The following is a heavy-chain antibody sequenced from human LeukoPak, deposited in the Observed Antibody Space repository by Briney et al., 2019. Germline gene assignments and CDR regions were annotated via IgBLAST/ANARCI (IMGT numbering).Heavy chain of an antibody. CDR3: AKELSGGWPFDY. J-gene: IGHJ4*02. D-gene: IGHD6-19*01. Sequence: GGSLRLSCAASGFTVSSNYMSWVRQAPGKGLEWVSGLSGSGGNTIYADSVKGRFTISRDNSKNTMFLQMNSLRAEDTAVYYCAKELSGGWPFDYWGQGALVTVSS. V-gene: IGHV3-23*01. CDR2: LSGSGGNT. CDR1: GFTVSSNY.